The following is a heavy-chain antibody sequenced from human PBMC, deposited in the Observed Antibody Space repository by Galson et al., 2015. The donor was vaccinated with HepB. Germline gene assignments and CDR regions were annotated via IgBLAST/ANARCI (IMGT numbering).Heavy chain of an antibody. Sequence: LRLSCAASGFTFSSYGMHWVRQAPGKGLEWVAVISYDGSNKYYADSVKGRFTISRDNSKNTLYLQMNSLRAEDTAVYYCAKSGGLDYWGQGTLVTVSS. J-gene: IGHJ4*02. CDR2: ISYDGSNK. CDR3: AKSGGLDY. CDR1: GFTFSSYG. D-gene: IGHD3-10*01. V-gene: IGHV3-30*18.